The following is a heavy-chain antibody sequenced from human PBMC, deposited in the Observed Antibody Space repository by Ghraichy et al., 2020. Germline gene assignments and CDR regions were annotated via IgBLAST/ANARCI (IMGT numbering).Heavy chain of an antibody. CDR1: GASISSSSYY. Sequence: SETLSLTCTVSGASISSSSYYWGWTRQPPGKGLEWIGSIYYSGSTYYNPSLKSRVTISVDTSKHQFSLKLSSVAAADTAVYYCARQVGLRNFDSWGQGTLVTVSS. CDR2: IYYSGST. V-gene: IGHV4-39*01. D-gene: IGHD5-12*01. CDR3: ARQVGLRNFDS. J-gene: IGHJ4*02.